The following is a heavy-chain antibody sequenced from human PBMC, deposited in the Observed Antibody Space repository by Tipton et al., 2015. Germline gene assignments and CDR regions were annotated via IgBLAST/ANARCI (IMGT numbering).Heavy chain of an antibody. D-gene: IGHD6-13*01. V-gene: IGHV4-34*01. J-gene: IGHJ5*02. Sequence: TLSLTCAVYGGSFSDYYWGWIRQPPGKGLEWIAEITHSGSTNYNPPLKSRVTISVDTSKNQFSLRLSSVTAADTAVYYCARSLFPETAGLENWFDPWGQGTLVTVSS. CDR2: ITHSGST. CDR1: GGSFSDYY. CDR3: ARSLFPETAGLENWFDP.